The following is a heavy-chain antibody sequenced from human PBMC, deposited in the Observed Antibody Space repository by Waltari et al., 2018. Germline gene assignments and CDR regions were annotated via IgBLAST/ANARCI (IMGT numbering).Heavy chain of an antibody. D-gene: IGHD3-16*01. CDR3: ARRGEEGIYGNFDY. Sequence: QLQLQESGPGLVKPSETLSLTCTVSGGSISSSSYYWGWIRQPPGKGLEWIGSIYYSGITYYNPSLKSRVTISVDTSKNQFSLKLSSVTAADTAVYYCARRGEEGIYGNFDYWGQGTLVTVSS. J-gene: IGHJ4*02. V-gene: IGHV4-39*01. CDR2: IYYSGIT. CDR1: GGSISSSSYY.